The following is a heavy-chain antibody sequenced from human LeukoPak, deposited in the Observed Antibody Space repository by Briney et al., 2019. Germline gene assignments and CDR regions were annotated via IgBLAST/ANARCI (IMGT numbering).Heavy chain of an antibody. V-gene: IGHV3-23*01. CDR3: AKDDQEGYTYGHNFDY. Sequence: GGSLRLSCAASGFTFSRYAMTWVRQAPGKGLEWVSVISGSGGSTYYADSVKGRFTITRDNSKNTVYLQMNSLRAEDTAVYFCAKDDQEGYTYGHNFDYWDQGTLVTVSS. D-gene: IGHD5-18*01. CDR1: GFTFSRYA. J-gene: IGHJ4*02. CDR2: ISGSGGST.